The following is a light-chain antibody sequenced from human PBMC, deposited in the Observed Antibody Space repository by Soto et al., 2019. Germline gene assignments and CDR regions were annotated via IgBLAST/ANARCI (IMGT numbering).Light chain of an antibody. CDR3: ASWDDTLNAVV. J-gene: IGLJ3*02. CDR1: NSNIGTNA. CDR2: RDD. V-gene: IGLV1-47*01. Sequence: QPVLTQPPSASGTPGQRVTISCSGSNSNIGTNAVYWFQHLPGLAPKVLIYRDDQRPSGVSDRFSGSKSGTSCSLAISGLRSEDEAAYSCASWDDTLNAVVFGGGTKLTVL.